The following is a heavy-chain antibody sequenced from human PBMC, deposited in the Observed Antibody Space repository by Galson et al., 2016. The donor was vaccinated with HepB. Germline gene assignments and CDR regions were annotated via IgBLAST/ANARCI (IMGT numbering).Heavy chain of an antibody. CDR3: AGVPSGKRLDY. Sequence: SLRLSCAASGFTFSSYWMSWVRQAPGKRLECVANIKQDGSEQYYVDSVKGRFTTSRDNAKKSLYLQMNSLRADDTAVYYCAGVPSGKRLDYWGQGTLVTVSS. J-gene: IGHJ4*02. V-gene: IGHV3-7*05. CDR1: GFTFSSYW. CDR2: IKQDGSEQ. D-gene: IGHD4-23*01.